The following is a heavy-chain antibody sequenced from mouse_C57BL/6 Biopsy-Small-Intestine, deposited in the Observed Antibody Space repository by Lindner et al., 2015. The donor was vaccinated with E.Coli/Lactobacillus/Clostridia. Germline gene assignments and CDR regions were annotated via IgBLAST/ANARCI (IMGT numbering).Heavy chain of an antibody. CDR3: AIELGLAY. D-gene: IGHD4-1*01. J-gene: IGHJ3*01. CDR2: IDPGNGGA. CDR1: GFNITDYY. V-gene: IGHV14-2*01. Sequence: VQLQESGAELVKPGASVKLSCAASGFNITDYYIHWVKQRTEQGLEWIGRIDPGNGGAKYAPKFQDKATVTADTSSNTAHLQLSSLTSEVTAVYYCAIELGLAYWGQGTQVTVSA.